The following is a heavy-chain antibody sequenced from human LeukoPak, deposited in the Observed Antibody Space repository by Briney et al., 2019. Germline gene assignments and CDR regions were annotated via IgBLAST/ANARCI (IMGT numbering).Heavy chain of an antibody. D-gene: IGHD2-15*01. CDR1: GFTFSSYW. CDR3: AKQLGYCSDGSCYFPY. CDR2: ISNNGGYT. J-gene: IGHJ4*02. Sequence: GGSLRLSCAASGFTFSSYWLSWVRQAPGKGLEWVSAISNNGGYTYYADSVQGRFTISRDNSKSTLCLQMNSLRAEDTAVYYCAKQLGYCSDGSCYFPYWGQGTLVTVSS. V-gene: IGHV3-23*01.